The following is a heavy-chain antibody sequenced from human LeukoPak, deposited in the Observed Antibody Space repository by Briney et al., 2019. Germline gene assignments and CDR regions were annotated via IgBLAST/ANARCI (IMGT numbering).Heavy chain of an antibody. Sequence: GGSLRLSCAVSGFTFSSGYMHWVRQPPGKGPVWVSRISSDGSNTIYADSVKGRFTISRDNSKNTLYLQMNSLRAEDTAVYYCAKDLWLAFDYWGQGTLVTVSS. J-gene: IGHJ4*02. D-gene: IGHD3-10*01. V-gene: IGHV3-74*01. CDR3: AKDLWLAFDY. CDR2: ISSDGSNT. CDR1: GFTFSSGY.